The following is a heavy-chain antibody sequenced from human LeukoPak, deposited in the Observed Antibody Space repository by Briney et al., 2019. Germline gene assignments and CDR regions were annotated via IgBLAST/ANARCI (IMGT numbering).Heavy chain of an antibody. CDR2: IYYSGST. CDR1: GGSISSSSYY. D-gene: IGHD3-3*01. V-gene: IGHV4-39*01. Sequence: SETLSLTCTVSGGSISSSSYYWGWIRQPPGKGLEWIGSIYYSGSTYYNPSLKSRVTISVDTSKNQFSLKLSSVTAADTAVYYCARSLLRSVANWFDPWGQGTLVTVSS. CDR3: ARSLLRSVANWFDP. J-gene: IGHJ5*02.